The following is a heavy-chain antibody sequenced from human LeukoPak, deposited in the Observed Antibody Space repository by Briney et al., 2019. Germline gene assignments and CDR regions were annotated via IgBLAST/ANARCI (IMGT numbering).Heavy chain of an antibody. CDR2: FGTDGNT. J-gene: IGHJ4*02. V-gene: IGHV3-23*01. Sequence: GGSLRLSCEASGFTFSGYAVSWVRQAPGKGLEWVSGFGTDGNTHYAESVRGRFDISRDNAKNSLYLQMNSLRAEDTAVYYCARDPSNYYGSGSYCDYWGQGTLVTVSS. D-gene: IGHD3-10*01. CDR1: GFTFSGYA. CDR3: ARDPSNYYGSGSYCDY.